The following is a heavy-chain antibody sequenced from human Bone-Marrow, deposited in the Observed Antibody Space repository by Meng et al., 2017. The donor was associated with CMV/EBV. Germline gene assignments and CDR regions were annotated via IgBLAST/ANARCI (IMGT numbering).Heavy chain of an antibody. V-gene: IGHV1-2*02. CDR2: INPNSGGT. D-gene: IGHD2-2*01. CDR1: GYTLTGYY. Sequence: ASVKVSCKASGYTLTGYYMHWVRQAPGQGLEWMGWINPNSGGTNYAQKFQGRVTMTRDTSISTAYMELSRLRSDDTAVYYCARDSAYCSSTSCYWYGMDVWGQGTTVTVSS. J-gene: IGHJ6*02. CDR3: ARDSAYCSSTSCYWYGMDV.